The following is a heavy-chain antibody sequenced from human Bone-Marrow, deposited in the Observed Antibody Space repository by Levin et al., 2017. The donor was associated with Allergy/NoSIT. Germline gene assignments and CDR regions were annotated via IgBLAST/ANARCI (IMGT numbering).Heavy chain of an antibody. CDR1: GFSLSSYT. CDR2: ISGSSSYI. V-gene: IGHV3-21*06. CDR3: ARDQDYGFLSGLGWFDP. Sequence: SGGSLRLSCLASGFSLSSYTMNWVRQAPGKGLEWVASISGSSSYIFYADSVNGRFTVSRDNAKNSVYLQMGSLRADDTAIYFCARDQDYGFLSGLGWFDPWGQGTQVTVSS. J-gene: IGHJ5*02. D-gene: IGHD3-3*01.